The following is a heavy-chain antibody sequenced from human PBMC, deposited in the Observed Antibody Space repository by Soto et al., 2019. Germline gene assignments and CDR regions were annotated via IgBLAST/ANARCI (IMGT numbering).Heavy chain of an antibody. J-gene: IGHJ2*01. CDR3: ARPSNNLFYYDSSGLAYFDL. D-gene: IGHD3-22*01. Sequence: GGSLRLSCAASGFTFSSYAMSWVRQAPGKGLEWVSAISGSGGSTYYADSVKGRFTISRDNSKNTLYLQMNSLKASDTAMYYCARPSNNLFYYDSSGLAYFDLWGRGTLVTVSS. V-gene: IGHV3-23*01. CDR2: ISGSGGST. CDR1: GFTFSSYA.